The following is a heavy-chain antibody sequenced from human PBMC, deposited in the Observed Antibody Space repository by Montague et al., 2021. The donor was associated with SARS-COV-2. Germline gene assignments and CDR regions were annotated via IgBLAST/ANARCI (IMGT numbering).Heavy chain of an antibody. V-gene: IGHV3-30*04. CDR2: ISYDGSNK. CDR1: GLTFSSYA. Sequence: SLRLSCAASGLTFSSYAMHWVRQAPGKGLERVAVISYDGSNKYYADSVKGRFTISRDNSKNTLYLQMNSLRAEDTAVYYCARARGGSYYYGMDVWGQGTTVTVSS. CDR3: ARARGGSYYYGMDV. J-gene: IGHJ6*02. D-gene: IGHD1-26*01.